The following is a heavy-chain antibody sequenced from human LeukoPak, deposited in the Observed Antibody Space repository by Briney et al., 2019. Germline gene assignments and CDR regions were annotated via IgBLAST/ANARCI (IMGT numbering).Heavy chain of an antibody. D-gene: IGHD6-19*01. V-gene: IGHV1-8*01. J-gene: IGHJ4*02. CDR3: TRGSSGRRDN. Sequence: ASVKLSFKSSGYTFTSCDINWVRQATGQGLEWMGWMNPNSGNTGYGQSFQGRITMTRDSSIGTAYMELSNLTSEDTAIYYCTRGSSGRRDNWGQGTLVTVSA. CDR2: MNPNSGNT. CDR1: GYTFTSCD.